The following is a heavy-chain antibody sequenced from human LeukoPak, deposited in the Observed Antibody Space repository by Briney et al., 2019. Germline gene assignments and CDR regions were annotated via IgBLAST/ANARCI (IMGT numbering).Heavy chain of an antibody. CDR2: ISYDGSNR. D-gene: IGHD3-16*01. J-gene: IGHJ4*02. CDR1: GFTFSSYA. CDR3: ARGYATRGRDSSVGFDY. V-gene: IGHV3-30*04. Sequence: GGSLRLSCAASGFTFSSYAMHWVRQAPGKGLEWVAVISYDGSNRYYADSVKGRFTISRDNSKNTLYLQMNSLRAEDTAVYFCARGYATRGRDSSVGFDYWGQGALVTVSS.